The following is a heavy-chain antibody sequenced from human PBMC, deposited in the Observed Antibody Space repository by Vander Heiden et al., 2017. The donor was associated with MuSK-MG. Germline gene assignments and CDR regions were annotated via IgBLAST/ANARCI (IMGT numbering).Heavy chain of an antibody. Sequence: EVQLLESGGGLVQPGGSLRLSCAASGFSFSSYAMNWVRQAPGKGLEWVSAISGSGGSTYYADSVKGRFTISRDNSKNTLSLQMNSLRAEDTAVYYCAKDRRQTSQYYFDYWGQGILVTVSS. CDR3: AKDRRQTSQYYFDY. D-gene: IGHD6-6*01. J-gene: IGHJ4*02. CDR1: GFSFSSYA. V-gene: IGHV3-23*01. CDR2: ISGSGGST.